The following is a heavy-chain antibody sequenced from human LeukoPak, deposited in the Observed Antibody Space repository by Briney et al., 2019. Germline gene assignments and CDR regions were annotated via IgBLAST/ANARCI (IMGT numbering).Heavy chain of an antibody. CDR2: IKSKTDGGTT. D-gene: IGHD3-16*02. V-gene: IGHV3-15*07. Sequence: GGSLRLSCAASGFTFSNAWMNWVRQAPGKGLEWVGRIKSKTDGGTTDYAAPVKGRFTIPSDDPKNTLYLQMNSLKTEDAAVYYCTTVRRLSEFYYYLGKDVWGQGTTVTVSS. CDR1: GFTFSNAW. CDR3: TTVRRLSEFYYYLGKDV. J-gene: IGHJ6*02.